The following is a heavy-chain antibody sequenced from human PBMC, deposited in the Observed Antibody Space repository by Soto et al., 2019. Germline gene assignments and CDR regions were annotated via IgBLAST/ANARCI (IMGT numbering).Heavy chain of an antibody. CDR3: ARDGPRDYGDYDLDYYYYMDV. D-gene: IGHD4-17*01. V-gene: IGHV1-46*03. Sequence: ASVKVSCKASGYTFTSYYMHWVRQAPGQGLEWMGIINPSGGSTSYAQKFQGRVTMTRDTSTSTVYMELSSLRSEDTAVYYCARDGPRDYGDYDLDYYYYMDVWGKGTTVTVSS. CDR1: GYTFTSYY. J-gene: IGHJ6*03. CDR2: INPSGGST.